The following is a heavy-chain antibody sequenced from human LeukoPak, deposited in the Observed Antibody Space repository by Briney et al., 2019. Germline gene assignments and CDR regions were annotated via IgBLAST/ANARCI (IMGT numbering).Heavy chain of an antibody. CDR1: GYTFTSYG. J-gene: IGHJ6*02. CDR2: ISAYNGNT. Sequence: ASVKVSCMASGYTFTSYGISWVRQAPGQGLEWMGWISAYNGNTNYAQKLQGRVTMTTDTSTSTAYMELRSLRSDDTAVYCCARVTDGSGSYFLYYYYGMDGWGQGTTVTVSS. V-gene: IGHV1-18*01. CDR3: ARVTDGSGSYFLYYYYGMDG. D-gene: IGHD3-10*01.